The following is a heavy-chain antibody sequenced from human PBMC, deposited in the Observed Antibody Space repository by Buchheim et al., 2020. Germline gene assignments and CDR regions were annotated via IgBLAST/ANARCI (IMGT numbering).Heavy chain of an antibody. V-gene: IGHV3-30*18. J-gene: IGHJ6*02. CDR1: EFTFSSHG. Sequence: QVQLVESGGGVVQPGRFLRLSCAASEFTFSSHGMHWVRQAPGKGLEWVAVISYDGSNKYYADSVKGRFTISRDNSKNTLYLQMNSLRAEDTAVYYCAKDRGKAYYYYGMDVWGQGTT. CDR3: AKDRGKAYYYYGMDV. D-gene: IGHD1-26*01. CDR2: ISYDGSNK.